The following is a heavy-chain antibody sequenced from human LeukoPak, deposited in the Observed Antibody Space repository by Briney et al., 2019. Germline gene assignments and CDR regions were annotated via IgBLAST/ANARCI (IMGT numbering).Heavy chain of an antibody. CDR1: GFTASNNY. D-gene: IGHD2-21*02. J-gene: IGHJ3*02. CDR2: IRYDGSNR. CDR3: AKTSAYCGGDCYSRPDYDAFDI. Sequence: GGSLRLSCAASGFTASNNYMNWVRQAPGKGLEWVAFIRYDGSNRYYADSVKGRFTISRDNSKNTLYLQMNSLRAEDTAVYYCAKTSAYCGGDCYSRPDYDAFDIWGQGTMVTVSS. V-gene: IGHV3-30*02.